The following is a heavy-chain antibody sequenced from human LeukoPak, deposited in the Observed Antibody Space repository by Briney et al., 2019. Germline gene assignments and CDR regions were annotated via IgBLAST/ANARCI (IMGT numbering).Heavy chain of an antibody. CDR1: GFTFSSYW. CDR3: ARVFESYDFWSGYYPTDFDY. D-gene: IGHD3-3*01. CDR2: INSDGSST. J-gene: IGHJ4*02. V-gene: IGHV3-74*01. Sequence: GGSLRLSCAASGFTFSSYWMHWVRQAPGKGLVWVSRINSDGSSTSYADSVKGRFTISRDNAKNTLYLQMNSLRAEDTAVYYCARVFESYDFWSGYYPTDFDYWGQGTLVTVSS.